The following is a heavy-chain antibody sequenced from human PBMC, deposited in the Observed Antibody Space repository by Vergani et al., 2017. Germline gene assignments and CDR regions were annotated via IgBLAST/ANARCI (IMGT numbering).Heavy chain of an antibody. CDR2: IWYDGTNK. Sequence: VQLVESGGGVVQPGRSLRLSCAASGFTFSSYGMHWVRQAPGKGLEWVAVIWYDGTNKYYADSVKGRFTISRDNSKNTLYLQMNRLRAEDTAVYYCAREGRGYGDYVIDYWGQGTLVTVSS. J-gene: IGHJ4*02. CDR1: GFTFSSYG. V-gene: IGHV3-30*19. D-gene: IGHD4-17*01. CDR3: AREGRGYGDYVIDY.